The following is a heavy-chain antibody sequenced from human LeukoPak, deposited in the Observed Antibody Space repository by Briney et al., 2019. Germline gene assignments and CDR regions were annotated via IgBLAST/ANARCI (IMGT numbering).Heavy chain of an antibody. Sequence: PGGSLRLSCAASGFTVSSNYMSWVRQAPGKGLEWIGHIYTSGSTNYNPSLKSRVTISVDTSKSQFSLNLNSVTAADTAVYYCARGGRIGIGYWGQGTLVTVSS. CDR2: IYTSGST. J-gene: IGHJ4*02. V-gene: IGHV4-4*08. CDR1: GFTVSSNY. CDR3: ARGGRIGIGY. D-gene: IGHD3-10*01.